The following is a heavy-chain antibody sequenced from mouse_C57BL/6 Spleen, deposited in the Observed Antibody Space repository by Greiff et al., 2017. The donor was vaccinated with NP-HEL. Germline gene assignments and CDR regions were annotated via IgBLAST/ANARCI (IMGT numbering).Heavy chain of an antibody. V-gene: IGHV5-4*01. J-gene: IGHJ2*01. CDR3: ARDRGGNFFDY. D-gene: IGHD3-1*01. CDR1: GFTFSSYA. CDR2: ISDGGSYT. Sequence: DVMLVESGGGLVKPGGSLKLSCAASGFTFSSYAMSWVRQTPEKRLEWVATISDGGSYTYYPDNVKGRFTISRDNDKNNLYLQMSHLKSEDTAMYYCARDRGGNFFDYWGQGTTLTVSS.